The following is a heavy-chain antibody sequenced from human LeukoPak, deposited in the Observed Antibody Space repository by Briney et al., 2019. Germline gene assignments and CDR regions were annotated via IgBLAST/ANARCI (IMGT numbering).Heavy chain of an antibody. V-gene: IGHV3-30-3*01. CDR2: ISYDGSNK. CDR1: GFTFSSYA. J-gene: IGHJ4*02. Sequence: GGSLRLSCAASGFTFSSYAMRWVRQAPGKGLEWVAVISYDGSNKYYADSVKGRFTISRDNSKNTLYLQMNSLRAEDTAVYYCARVPSPQLGYFDYWGQGTLVTVSS. CDR3: ARVPSPQLGYFDY. D-gene: IGHD1-1*01.